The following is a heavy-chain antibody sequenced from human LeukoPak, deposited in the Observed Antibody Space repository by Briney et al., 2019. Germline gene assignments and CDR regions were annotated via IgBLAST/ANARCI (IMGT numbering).Heavy chain of an antibody. J-gene: IGHJ4*02. CDR3: AKGYYDSTGYPLRPSFDY. D-gene: IGHD3-22*01. Sequence: GGSLRLSCAASGFTFSGYAMTWVRQAPGKGLEWVSTIGVRGGSTFYADSVKGRFTNSRDNSKNTLYLQMNSLRVEDTAVYYCAKGYYDSTGYPLRPSFDYWGLGTLVTVSS. CDR2: IGVRGGST. CDR1: GFTFSGYA. V-gene: IGHV3-23*01.